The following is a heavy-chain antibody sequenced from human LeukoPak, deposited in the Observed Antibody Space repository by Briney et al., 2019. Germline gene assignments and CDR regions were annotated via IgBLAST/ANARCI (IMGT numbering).Heavy chain of an antibody. Sequence: PSETLSLTCSVSGGSISGYYWTWIRQPAGKGLEWIGRVYTSGSTHYNPSLKTRLTMSVDTSKNQFSLKLSSVTAADTAVYCCARLITGTTTAFDIWGQGTMVTVSS. V-gene: IGHV4-4*07. CDR2: VYTSGST. J-gene: IGHJ3*02. CDR3: ARLITGTTTAFDI. CDR1: GGSISGYY. D-gene: IGHD1-7*01.